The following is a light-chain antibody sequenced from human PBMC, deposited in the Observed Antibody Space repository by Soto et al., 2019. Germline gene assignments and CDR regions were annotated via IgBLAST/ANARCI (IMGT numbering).Light chain of an antibody. Sequence: QSVLTQPASVSGSPEQSITISCTGTSSDVGGYNLVSWYQQHPGKAPRVMIYEATKRPSGVSNRFSGSKSGNTASLTISGLQAEDEAHYYCCAYAGSGAVVFGGGTKLTVL. J-gene: IGLJ3*02. CDR1: SSDVGGYNL. V-gene: IGLV2-23*01. CDR3: CAYAGSGAVV. CDR2: EAT.